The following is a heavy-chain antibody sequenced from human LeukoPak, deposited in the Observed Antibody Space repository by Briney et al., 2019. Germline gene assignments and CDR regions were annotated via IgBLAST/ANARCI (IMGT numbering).Heavy chain of an antibody. CDR2: IKPDGSQI. CDR3: ARDLNWETY. V-gene: IGHV3-7*01. J-gene: IGHJ4*02. D-gene: IGHD7-27*01. Sequence: GGSLRLSCAASGFTFSTYWMTWVRQAPGKGLEWVANIKPDGSQIYYVDSVKGRFTISRDNAKNSLYLQMDSLRAEDTAVYYCARDLNWETYWGQGTLVTVSS. CDR1: GFTFSTYW.